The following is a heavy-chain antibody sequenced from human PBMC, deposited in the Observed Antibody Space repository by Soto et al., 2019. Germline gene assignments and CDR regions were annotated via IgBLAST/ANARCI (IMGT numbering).Heavy chain of an antibody. CDR3: ARGGYSGSWYYY. D-gene: IGHD6-13*01. CDR2: INHSGST. Sequence: QVQLQQWGAGLLKPSETLSLTCAVYGGSFSGYYWSWIRQPPGKGLEWIGEINHSGSTNYNPSLKSRVTISVDTSKNQFSLKLSSVTAADTAVYYCARGGYSGSWYYYWGQGTLVTVTS. J-gene: IGHJ4*02. CDR1: GGSFSGYY. V-gene: IGHV4-34*01.